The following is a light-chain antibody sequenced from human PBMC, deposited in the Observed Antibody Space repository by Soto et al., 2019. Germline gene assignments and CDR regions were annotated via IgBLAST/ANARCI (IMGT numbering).Light chain of an antibody. J-gene: IGLJ1*01. CDR1: SSDVGSYNA. Sequence: QSALTQPDSVSGSPGQSITISCTGTSSDVGSYNAVSWYQQHPDKAPKLIIYEVTKRPSGIFNRFSGSKSGNTASLTISGLQAEDEADYYCCSYAGSSTHSVFGTGTKLTVL. CDR2: EVT. CDR3: CSYAGSSTHSV. V-gene: IGLV2-23*02.